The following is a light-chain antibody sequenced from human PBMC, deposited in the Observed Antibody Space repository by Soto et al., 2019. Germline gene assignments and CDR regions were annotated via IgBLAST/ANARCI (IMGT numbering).Light chain of an antibody. CDR3: QQYGGSPPFT. J-gene: IGKJ3*01. Sequence: DIVLTQSPGTLSLSPGERATLSCRASQSVSNSYLTWYQQKPGQAPRLLIYGASNRATGIPDRFSGSGSGTDFTLTISRLEPEDFAMYYCQQYGGSPPFTFGPGTKVDIK. CDR1: QSVSNSY. V-gene: IGKV3-20*01. CDR2: GAS.